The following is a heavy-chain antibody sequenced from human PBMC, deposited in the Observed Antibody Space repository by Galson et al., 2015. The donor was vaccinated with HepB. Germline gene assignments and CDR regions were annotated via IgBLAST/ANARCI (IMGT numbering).Heavy chain of an antibody. V-gene: IGHV3-23*01. CDR1: GFTFSSSV. CDR2: ITASGGST. CDR3: AKQRAWAFDI. Sequence: SLRLSCAASGFTFSSSVMIWVRQAPGKGLEWVSTITASGGSTFYADSVKGRFTISRDNSRSTLYLQMNSLRADDTALYYCAKQRAWAFDIWGQGTMVTVSS. J-gene: IGHJ3*02.